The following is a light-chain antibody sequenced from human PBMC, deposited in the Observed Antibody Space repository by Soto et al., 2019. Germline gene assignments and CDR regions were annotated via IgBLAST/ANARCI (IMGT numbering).Light chain of an antibody. V-gene: IGKV4-1*01. CDR3: QQYYNTPYT. CDR2: WAS. J-gene: IGKJ2*01. Sequence: IVMSQSPDSLAVSLGERATINCKSSQSVLHRSTNNNYLAWYQQKPGQPHKLLFYWASTRQSGVPGRFSGSGSETDFTLTISSLQAEDVAVCYCQQYYNTPYTFGQGTKLEIK. CDR1: QSVLHRSTNNNY.